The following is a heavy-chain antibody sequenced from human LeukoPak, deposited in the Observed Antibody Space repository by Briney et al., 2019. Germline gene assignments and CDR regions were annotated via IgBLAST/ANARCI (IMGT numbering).Heavy chain of an antibody. D-gene: IGHD6-19*01. CDR3: AKDIAVAATFDY. J-gene: IGHJ4*02. CDR1: GFTFDYYA. V-gene: IGHV3-43*02. Sequence: RPGGSLRLSCEASGFTFDYYAMHWVRQAPGKGLEWVSLISGDGGSTYYADSVKGRFTISRDNSKNSLYLQMNSLRTEDTALYYCAKDIAVAATFDYWGQGTLVTVSS. CDR2: ISGDGGST.